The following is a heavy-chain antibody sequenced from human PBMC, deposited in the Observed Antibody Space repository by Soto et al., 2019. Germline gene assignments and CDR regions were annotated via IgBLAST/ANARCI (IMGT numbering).Heavy chain of an antibody. V-gene: IGHV3-30-3*01. D-gene: IGHD2-15*01. CDR1: GFTFSSYA. J-gene: IGHJ4*02. CDR2: ISYDGSNK. Sequence: QVQLVESGGGVVQPGRSLRLSCAASGFTFSSYAMHWVRQAPGKGLEWVAVISYDGSNKYYADSVKGRFTISRDNSKNTLYLQMNSLRAEDTAVYYCARGVGGYCSGGSCYSEDFDYWGQGTLVTVSS. CDR3: ARGVGGYCSGGSCYSEDFDY.